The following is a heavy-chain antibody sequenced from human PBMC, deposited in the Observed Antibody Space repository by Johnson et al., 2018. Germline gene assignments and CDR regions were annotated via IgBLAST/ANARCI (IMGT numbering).Heavy chain of an antibody. CDR3: AKGSDSYGYGDAFDI. CDR1: GFTFNTYG. J-gene: IGHJ3*02. Sequence: QVQLVESGGGVVQPGRSLRLSCAASGFTFNTYGMHWVRQAPGKGLEWVAVISYDGSNKYYADSVKGRFTISRDNSKNTLYLQMNSLRVEDTAVYYCAKGSDSYGYGDAFDIWGQGTMVTVSS. V-gene: IGHV3-30*18. CDR2: ISYDGSNK. D-gene: IGHD5-18*01.